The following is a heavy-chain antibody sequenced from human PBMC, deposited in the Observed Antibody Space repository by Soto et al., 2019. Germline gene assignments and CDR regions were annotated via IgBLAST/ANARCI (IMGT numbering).Heavy chain of an antibody. CDR2: VNQTGGT. J-gene: IGHJ5*02. Sequence: PSETLSLTCAVYGGSVNVYYWNWIRQPPGKGLEWIGKVNQTGGTHYNPSLKSRVTMSVDTSKNQFSLRLSSVTAADTAIYYCAIRIMVFGLLIPPFDPWGQGTQVTVSS. D-gene: IGHD3-3*01. V-gene: IGHV4-34*01. CDR1: GGSVNVYY. CDR3: AIRIMVFGLLIPPFDP.